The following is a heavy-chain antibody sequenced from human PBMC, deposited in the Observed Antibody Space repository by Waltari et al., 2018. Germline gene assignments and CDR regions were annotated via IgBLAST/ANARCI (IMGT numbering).Heavy chain of an antibody. D-gene: IGHD2-8*01. CDR3: ARHPAMTIMLWYFDL. Sequence: QLQLQESGPGLVKPSETLSLTCTVSGGSISSSIYYWGGIRQPPGKGREGIGSIYYSGSTYNNPSLKSRVTRSVDTSKNQFSLKLSAVTAADTAVYYCARHPAMTIMLWYFDLWGRGTLVTVSS. CDR1: GGSISSSIYY. CDR2: IYYSGST. J-gene: IGHJ2*01. V-gene: IGHV4-39*01.